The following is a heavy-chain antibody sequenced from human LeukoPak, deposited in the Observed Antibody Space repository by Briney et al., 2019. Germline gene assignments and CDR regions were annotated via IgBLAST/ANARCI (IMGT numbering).Heavy chain of an antibody. Sequence: SETLSLTCTVSGGSISSYYWSWIRQPPGKGLEWIGYIYYSGSTNYNPSLKSRVTISVDTSKNQFSLKLSSVTAADTAVYYCARDQGWYYYDSSGYYRDDAFDIWGQGTIVTVSS. J-gene: IGHJ3*02. CDR1: GGSISSYY. V-gene: IGHV4-59*01. CDR3: ARDQGWYYYDSSGYYRDDAFDI. CDR2: IYYSGST. D-gene: IGHD3-22*01.